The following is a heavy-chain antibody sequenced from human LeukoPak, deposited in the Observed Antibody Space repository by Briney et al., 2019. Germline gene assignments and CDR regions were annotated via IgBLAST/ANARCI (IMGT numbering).Heavy chain of an antibody. CDR3: AMYVWGSVRRWRNWFDP. CDR2: IIPVLGAA. D-gene: IGHD3-16*01. Sequence: SVKVSCKASGGFLNTHAITWVRQAPGEGLEWLGGIIPVLGAAHSAQSFQGRVTITADESTSTAYMEMSSLRSEDTAVYYCAMYVWGSVRRWRNWFDPWGQGTLVTVSS. J-gene: IGHJ5*02. V-gene: IGHV1-69*13. CDR1: GGFLNTHA.